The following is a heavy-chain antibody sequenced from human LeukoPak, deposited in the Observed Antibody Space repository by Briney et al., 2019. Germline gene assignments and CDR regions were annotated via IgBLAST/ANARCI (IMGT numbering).Heavy chain of an antibody. Sequence: ASVKVSCKSSGYTFTTSAMHWVRQAPGQSLEWMGWINAGTGDTKYSQRFQGRVTFTRDTSASTAYMALSSLRFEDTDVYFCARDHSLGSYPDYWGQGTLITVSS. CDR2: INAGTGDT. CDR1: GYTFTTSA. D-gene: IGHD3-10*01. J-gene: IGHJ4*02. V-gene: IGHV1-3*01. CDR3: ARDHSLGSYPDY.